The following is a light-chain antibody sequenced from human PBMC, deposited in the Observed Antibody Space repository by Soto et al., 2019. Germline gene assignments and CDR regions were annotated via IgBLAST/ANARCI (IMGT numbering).Light chain of an antibody. CDR1: QDISNY. CDR2: DAS. J-gene: IGKJ3*01. Sequence: DIQMTQSPSSLSASVGDRVTITCQASQDISNYLNWYRQKPGKAPKLLIYDASSLETGVQSSFSGSGSGTDFTFSMSSVQPEDIVTYYCQQYDNLPRTFGPGTKVDIK. V-gene: IGKV1-33*01. CDR3: QQYDNLPRT.